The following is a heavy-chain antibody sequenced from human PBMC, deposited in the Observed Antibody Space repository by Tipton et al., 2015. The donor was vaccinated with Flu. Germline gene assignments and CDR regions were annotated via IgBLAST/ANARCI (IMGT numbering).Heavy chain of an antibody. Sequence: SLRLSCVASGFTFSTYEMNWVRQAPGKGLEWVSYISGGANSIYYADSVKGRFTISRDSAKNSLYLQMNDLRAEDTAVYYCARGIGFGELLDYWGQGTLVTVSS. V-gene: IGHV3-48*03. CDR1: GFTFSTYE. CDR2: ISGGANSI. CDR3: ARGIGFGELLDY. J-gene: IGHJ4*02. D-gene: IGHD3-10*01.